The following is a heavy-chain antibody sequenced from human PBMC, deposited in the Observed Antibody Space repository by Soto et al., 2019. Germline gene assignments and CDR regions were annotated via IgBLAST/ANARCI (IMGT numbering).Heavy chain of an antibody. V-gene: IGHV5-10-1*01. Sequence: ESLKISCKGSGYSFTSYWISWVRQMPGKGLEWMGRIDPSDSYTNYSPSFQGHVTISADKSISTAYLQWSSLKASDTAMYYCARLWGIAARRGWFDPWGQGTLVTVSS. CDR2: IDPSDSYT. J-gene: IGHJ5*02. CDR1: GYSFTSYW. CDR3: ARLWGIAARRGWFDP. D-gene: IGHD6-6*01.